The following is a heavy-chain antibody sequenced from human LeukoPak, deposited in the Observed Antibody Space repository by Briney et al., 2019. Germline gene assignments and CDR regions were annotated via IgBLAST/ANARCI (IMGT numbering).Heavy chain of an antibody. CDR3: AKADTGSSGWYSRAWFFDY. V-gene: IGHV3-23*01. CDR2: ISASGGST. D-gene: IGHD6-19*01. CDR1: GFTFSSYA. J-gene: IGHJ4*02. Sequence: GGSLRLSCAASGFTFSSYAMSWVRQAPGKGLEWVSAISASGGSTYYADSVKGRFTISRDNSKNTLYLQMNSLRAEDTAVYYCAKADTGSSGWYSRAWFFDYWGQGTLVTVSS.